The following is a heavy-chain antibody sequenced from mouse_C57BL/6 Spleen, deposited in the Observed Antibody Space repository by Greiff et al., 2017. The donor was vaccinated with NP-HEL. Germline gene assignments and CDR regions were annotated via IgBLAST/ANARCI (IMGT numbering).Heavy chain of an antibody. CDR1: GFTFSSYT. J-gene: IGHJ4*01. D-gene: IGHD1-1*01. CDR2: ISGGGGNT. CDR3: SRHVTTVLVDGEDAMDY. Sequence: EVQVVESGGGLVKPGGSLKLSCAASGFTFSSYTMSWVRQTPEKRLEWVATISGGGGNTYYPDSVKGRFTISRDNAKNTLYLQMSSLRSEDTALYYWSRHVTTVLVDGEDAMDYWGQGTSVTVSS. V-gene: IGHV5-9*01.